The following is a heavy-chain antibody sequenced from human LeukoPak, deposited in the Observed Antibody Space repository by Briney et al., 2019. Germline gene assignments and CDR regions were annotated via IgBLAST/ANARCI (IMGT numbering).Heavy chain of an antibody. V-gene: IGHV4-34*01. Sequence: PSEALSLTCAVYGGSFSGYYWSWIRQPPGKGLEWIGEINHSGSTNYNPSLKSRVTISVDTSKNQFSLKLSSVTAADTAVYYCASGAVAGTGGYWGQGTLVTVSS. J-gene: IGHJ4*02. CDR1: GGSFSGYY. CDR2: INHSGST. D-gene: IGHD6-13*01. CDR3: ASGAVAGTGGY.